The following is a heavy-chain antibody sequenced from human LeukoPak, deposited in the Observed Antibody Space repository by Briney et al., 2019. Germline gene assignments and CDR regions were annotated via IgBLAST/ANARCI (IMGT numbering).Heavy chain of an antibody. CDR3: ARRIGSSWYDY. J-gene: IGHJ4*02. CDR1: GYSFTSYR. CDR2: IYPGDADT. D-gene: IGHD6-13*01. Sequence: GESLKISGQGSGYSFTSYRIGWVRQMPGKGLEWIGIIYPGDADTRYSPSFQSQVTVSAHKSINTAYLQRSSPKASDTAMYYCARRIGSSWYDYWGQGTLVTVSS. V-gene: IGHV5-51*01.